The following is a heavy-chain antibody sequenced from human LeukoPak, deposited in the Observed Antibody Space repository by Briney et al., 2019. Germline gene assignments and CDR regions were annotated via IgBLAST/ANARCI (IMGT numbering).Heavy chain of an antibody. CDR3: VRVLGYCSAGTCYPRFDP. CDR2: IYYSGTT. D-gene: IGHD2-15*01. Sequence: KTSETLSLTCAVSGFSISSGHYWGWIRQPPGKGLEWIGYIYYSGTTNYNPSLKSRVTISVDTSKNQFSLNLSSVTAADTAVYYCVRVLGYCSAGTCYPRFDPWGQGTLVTVSS. CDR1: GFSISSGHY. V-gene: IGHV4-59*11. J-gene: IGHJ5*02.